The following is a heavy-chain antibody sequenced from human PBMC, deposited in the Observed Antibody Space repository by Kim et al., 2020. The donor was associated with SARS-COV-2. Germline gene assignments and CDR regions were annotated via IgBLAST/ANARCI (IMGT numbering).Heavy chain of an antibody. Sequence: SQTLSLTCAISGDRVSSTRASWNWIRKSPSRGLEWLGRTYHRSKWYADYAVSVRSLLTVNADTSKNQFSLQLNSVTPEDTAVYYCAKGGEGITVSLFDSWGQGTLVTVYS. J-gene: IGHJ4*02. V-gene: IGHV6-1*01. D-gene: IGHD6-19*01. CDR2: TYHRSKWYA. CDR3: AKGGEGITVSLFDS. CDR1: GDRVSSTRAS.